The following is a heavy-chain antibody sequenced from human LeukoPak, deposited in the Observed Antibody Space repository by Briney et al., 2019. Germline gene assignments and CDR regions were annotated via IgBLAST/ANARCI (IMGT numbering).Heavy chain of an antibody. J-gene: IGHJ5*02. CDR2: ITGFGTDT. D-gene: IGHD3-10*02. V-gene: IGHV3-23*01. Sequence: GGSLRLSCEASGFTFKLSAMNWVRQAPGKGLEWVSSITGFGTDTYYADSVKGRFTVSRDNSKSTLYLQMNSPRAEDTAVYYCARDRGPYVAIGNNWLDPWGQGTLVTVSS. CDR3: ARDRGPYVAIGNNWLDP. CDR1: GFTFKLSA.